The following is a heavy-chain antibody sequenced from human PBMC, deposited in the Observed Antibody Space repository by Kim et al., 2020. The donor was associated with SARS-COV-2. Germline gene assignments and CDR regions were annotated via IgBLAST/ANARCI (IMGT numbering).Heavy chain of an antibody. CDR1: GFTFSNAC. J-gene: IGHJ4*02. CDR3: TTDPLFIVGATRSDY. D-gene: IGHD1-26*01. CDR2: IRSNAGCGTN. Sequence: GGSLRLSCAASGFTFSNACIIWVRQAPGKGLEWVCRIRSNAGCGTNHYAAPVKGRFTISRDDSKNTLYLQMNSLKTEDTAVYDCTTDPLFIVGATRSDYWGQGALVTVSS. V-gene: IGHV3-15*01.